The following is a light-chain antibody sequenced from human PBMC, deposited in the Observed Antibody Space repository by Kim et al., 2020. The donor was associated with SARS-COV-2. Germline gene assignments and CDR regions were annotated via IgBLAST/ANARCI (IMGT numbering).Light chain of an antibody. J-gene: IGKJ1*01. Sequence: LSPGERATLSCRASQSVTTFLAWYQQKPGQPPRLLIYDAFNRPPGIPARFSGSGSGTDFTLTISSLEPEDFAVYYCQQRSNWPRTFGQGTKVDIK. CDR2: DAF. CDR1: QSVTTF. CDR3: QQRSNWPRT. V-gene: IGKV3-11*01.